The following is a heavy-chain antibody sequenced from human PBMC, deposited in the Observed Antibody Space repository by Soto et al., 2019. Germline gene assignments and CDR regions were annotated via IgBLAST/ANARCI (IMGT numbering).Heavy chain of an antibody. CDR2: ISSGGSYI. V-gene: IGHV3-21*01. CDR1: GFTFTDFK. J-gene: IGHJ4*02. CDR3: ERGHDD. Sequence: PGGSLRLSCAASGFTFTDFKMIWVRQAPGKGLEWVSFISSGGSYIYYADSVKGRFTISRDNSKNSLYLQMNSLRAEDTAVYYCERGHDDWGQGPLVNVSS.